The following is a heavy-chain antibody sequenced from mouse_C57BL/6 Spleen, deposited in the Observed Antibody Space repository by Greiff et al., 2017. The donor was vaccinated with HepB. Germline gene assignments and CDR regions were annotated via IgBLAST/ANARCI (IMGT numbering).Heavy chain of an antibody. J-gene: IGHJ2*01. CDR1: GYSITRGYG. Sequence: EVQLVESGPGLVKPSQSLSLTCTVTGYSITRGYGWNWIRQGPGNKREWMGDISYSGSTNYNPSLKSRISITRDTSKNQFFLQLNSVTTEDTATYYCARTARIKYWGQGTTLTVSS. CDR3: ARTARIKY. CDR2: ISYSGST. D-gene: IGHD1-2*01. V-gene: IGHV3-2*02.